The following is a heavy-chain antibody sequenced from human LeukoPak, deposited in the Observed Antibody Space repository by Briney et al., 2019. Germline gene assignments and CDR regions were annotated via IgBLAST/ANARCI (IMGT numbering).Heavy chain of an antibody. J-gene: IGHJ4*02. CDR1: GFTFSSYS. CDR3: ASSFLGARVAGSDY. V-gene: IGHV3-21*01. D-gene: IGHD6-19*01. Sequence: PGGSLRLSCAASGFTFSSYSMNWVRQAPGKGLEWVSSISSSSSYIYYADSVKGRFTISRDNAKNSLYLQMNSLRAEDTAVYYCASSFLGARVAGSDYWGQGTLVTVSS. CDR2: ISSSSSYI.